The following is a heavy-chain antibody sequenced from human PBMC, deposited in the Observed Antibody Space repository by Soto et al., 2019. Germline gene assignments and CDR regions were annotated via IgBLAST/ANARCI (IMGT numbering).Heavy chain of an antibody. V-gene: IGHV3-23*01. CDR2: SSGSGDNT. J-gene: IGHJ4*02. CDR3: AKGLRVKYFSTSPIDYFDN. D-gene: IGHD2-2*01. CDR1: GFNFSSYA. Sequence: VQLLEFGGGLVQPGESLRLSCAASGFNFSSYAMSWVRQAPGKGLEWVSASSGSGDNTYYADSVRGRFSITRDNSKKMLYLAMNSLRAEDTAVYYFAKGLRVKYFSTSPIDYFDNWCQGTVVTVSS.